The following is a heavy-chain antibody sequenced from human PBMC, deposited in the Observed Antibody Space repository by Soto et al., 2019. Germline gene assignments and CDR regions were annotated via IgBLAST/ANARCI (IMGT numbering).Heavy chain of an antibody. J-gene: IGHJ5*02. D-gene: IGHD2-15*01. CDR2: IYYSGST. Sequence: QVQLQESGPGLVKPSQTLSLTCTVSGGSISSGGYYWSWIRQHPGKGLEWIGYIYYSGSTYYNPSLKSRVTISVDTSKNQFSLKLSSVTAADTAVYYCAREELGYCSGGSCYLEWFDPWGQGTLVTVSS. CDR3: AREELGYCSGGSCYLEWFDP. V-gene: IGHV4-31*03. CDR1: GGSISSGGYY.